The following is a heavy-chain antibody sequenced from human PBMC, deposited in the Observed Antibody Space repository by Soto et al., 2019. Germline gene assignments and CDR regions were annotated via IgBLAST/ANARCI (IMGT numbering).Heavy chain of an antibody. D-gene: IGHD2-2*01. Sequence: PSETLSLTXAVYGGSFSGYYWSWIRQPPGKGLEWIGEINHSGSTNYNPSLKSRVTISVDKPKNQFSLNLTSVTAADTAVYYCARVISSRDEYFDYWGQGTVVTVSS. V-gene: IGHV4-34*01. CDR2: INHSGST. CDR3: ARVISSRDEYFDY. CDR1: GGSFSGYY. J-gene: IGHJ4*02.